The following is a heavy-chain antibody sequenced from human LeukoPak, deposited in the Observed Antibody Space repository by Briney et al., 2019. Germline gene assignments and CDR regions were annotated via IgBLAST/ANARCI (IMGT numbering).Heavy chain of an antibody. J-gene: IGHJ4*02. Sequence: GGSLRLSCAASGFTFSSYGMHWVRQAPGKGLEWVAVISYDGSNKYYADSVKGRFTISRDNSKNTLYLQMNSLRAEDTAVYYCARVLVVLVPAAMDYWGQGTLVTVSS. CDR3: ARVLVVLVPAAMDY. CDR2: ISYDGSNK. CDR1: GFTFSSYG. D-gene: IGHD2-2*01. V-gene: IGHV3-30*03.